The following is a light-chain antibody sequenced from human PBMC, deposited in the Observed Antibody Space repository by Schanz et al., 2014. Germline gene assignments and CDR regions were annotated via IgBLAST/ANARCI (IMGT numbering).Light chain of an antibody. CDR2: DAS. CDR1: QSVGTY. Sequence: EIVLTQSPATLSLSPGERATLSCRVSQSVGTYLAWYQQKPGQAPGLLIYDASSRAAGIPARFRGSGSGTDFTLTISRLEPDDFAVYYCHQYINSPFTFGPGTKLDLK. CDR3: HQYINSPFT. J-gene: IGKJ3*01. V-gene: IGKV3-11*01.